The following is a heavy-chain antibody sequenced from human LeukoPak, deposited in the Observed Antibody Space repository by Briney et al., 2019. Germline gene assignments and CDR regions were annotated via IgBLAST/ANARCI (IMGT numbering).Heavy chain of an antibody. CDR2: IYYSGST. CDR1: GGSISSSSYY. J-gene: IGHJ4*02. Sequence: SETLSLTCTVSGGSISSSSYYWGWIRQPPGKGLEWIGSIYYSGSTYYNPSLRSRVTISVDTSKNQFSLKLSSVTAADTAVYYCASVLKYQLLYYFDYWGQGTLVTVSS. V-gene: IGHV4-39*01. D-gene: IGHD2-2*01. CDR3: ASVLKYQLLYYFDY.